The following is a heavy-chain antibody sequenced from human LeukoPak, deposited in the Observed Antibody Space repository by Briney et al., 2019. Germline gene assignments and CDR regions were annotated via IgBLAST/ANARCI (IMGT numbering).Heavy chain of an antibody. CDR3: ARGSYYDSSDLNPFAY. D-gene: IGHD3-22*01. J-gene: IGHJ4*02. CDR1: GYTFTSYG. Sequence: ASVKVSCKASGYTFTSYGISWVRQAPGQGLEWMGRISAYNGNTNYAQKLQGRVTMTTDTSTSTAYMELRSLRSDDTAVYYCARGSYYDSSDLNPFAYWGQGTLVTVSS. CDR2: ISAYNGNT. V-gene: IGHV1-18*01.